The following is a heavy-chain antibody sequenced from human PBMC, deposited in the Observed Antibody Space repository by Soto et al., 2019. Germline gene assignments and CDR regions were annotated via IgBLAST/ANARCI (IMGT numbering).Heavy chain of an antibody. Sequence: GGSLRLSCTASGFTFGDYAMSWFRQAPGKGLEWVSFIRSKAYGGTTEYAASVKGRFTTSRDDSKSIAYLQMNSLKTEDTAVYYCTRSWLTTVTTYYYYYGMDVWGQGTTVTVSS. CDR2: IRSKAYGGTT. CDR3: TRSWLTTVTTYYYYYGMDV. V-gene: IGHV3-49*03. CDR1: GFTFGDYA. D-gene: IGHD4-17*01. J-gene: IGHJ6*02.